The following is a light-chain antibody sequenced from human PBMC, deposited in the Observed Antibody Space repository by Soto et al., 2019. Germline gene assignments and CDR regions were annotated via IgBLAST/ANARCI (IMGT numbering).Light chain of an antibody. CDR1: QSVSRN. Sequence: EMVMTQSPATLSVSPGERATLSCRASQSVSRNLAWYQQKSGQTPRLLIYGASTRATGIPARFSGSGSGTEFTLTISSVQSEDFGVYYCHQYNNWPPEVTFGPGTKVDIK. CDR2: GAS. CDR3: HQYNNWPPEVT. V-gene: IGKV3-15*01. J-gene: IGKJ3*01.